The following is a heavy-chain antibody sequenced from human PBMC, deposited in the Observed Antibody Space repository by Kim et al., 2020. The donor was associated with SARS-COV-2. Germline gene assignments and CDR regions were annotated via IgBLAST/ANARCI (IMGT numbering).Heavy chain of an antibody. D-gene: IGHD3-10*01. CDR2: IYYSGST. CDR1: GGSISSYY. Sequence: SETLSLTCTVSGGSISSYYWSWIRQPPGKGLEWIGYIYYSGSTNYNPSLKSRVTISVDTSKNQFSLKLSSVTAADTAVYYCARDYHYYGSGSYSGFDPWG. V-gene: IGHV4-59*01. J-gene: IGHJ5*02. CDR3: ARDYHYYGSGSYSGFDP.